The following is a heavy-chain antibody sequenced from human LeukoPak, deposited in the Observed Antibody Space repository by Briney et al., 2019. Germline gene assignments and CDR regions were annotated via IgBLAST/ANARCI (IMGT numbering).Heavy chain of an antibody. Sequence: SETLSLTCTVSGGSISSSSYYWGWIRQPPGKGREWIGSIYYSGSTYYNPSLKSRVTISVDTSKNQFSLKLSSVTAADTAVYYCARGTPTYYYDSSGYTPFDYWGQGTLVTVSS. CDR3: ARGTPTYYYDSSGYTPFDY. D-gene: IGHD3-22*01. CDR1: GGSISSSSYY. CDR2: IYYSGST. V-gene: IGHV4-39*07. J-gene: IGHJ4*02.